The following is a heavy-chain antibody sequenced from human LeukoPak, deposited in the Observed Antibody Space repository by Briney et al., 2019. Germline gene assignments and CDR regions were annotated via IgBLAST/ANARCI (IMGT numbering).Heavy chain of an antibody. CDR3: ARPGPIARLGELSVYDY. V-gene: IGHV3-66*04. CDR2: IYSGGST. D-gene: IGHD3-16*02. Sequence: GGSLRLSCAASGFAVSSNYMSWVRQAPGKGLEWVSVIYSGGSTYYADSVKGRFAISRDNSKNTLYLQMNSLRAEDTAVYYCARPGPIARLGELSVYDYWGQGTLVTVSS. CDR1: GFAVSSNY. J-gene: IGHJ4*02.